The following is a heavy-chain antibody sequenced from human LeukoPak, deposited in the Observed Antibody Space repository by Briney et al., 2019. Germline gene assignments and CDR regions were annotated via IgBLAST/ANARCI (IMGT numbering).Heavy chain of an antibody. CDR2: IYYSGST. CDR1: GGSISSYY. CDR3: ARVRGYYDSSGYLSFFDY. V-gene: IGHV4-59*01. D-gene: IGHD3-22*01. Sequence: TVXGGSISSYYXXWIRQPPGKGLEWXXYIYYSGSTNYNPSLTSRATISVDTSKNQFSLKLSSVTAADTAVYYCARVRGYYDSSGYLSFFDYWGQGTLVTVSS. J-gene: IGHJ4*02.